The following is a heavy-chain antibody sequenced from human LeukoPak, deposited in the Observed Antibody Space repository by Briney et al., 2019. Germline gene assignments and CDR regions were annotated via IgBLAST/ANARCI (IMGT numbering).Heavy chain of an antibody. D-gene: IGHD6-13*01. CDR2: ISSSGSTI. CDR1: GFTFSSYE. Sequence: GGSLRLSCAASGFTFSSYEMNWVRQVPGKGLEWISYISSSGSTIYFADSVKGRFTISRDNAKNSLYLQMNSLRAEDTAVYYCARPSRPYRSSENFQHWGQGTLVIVSS. CDR3: ARPSRPYRSSENFQH. V-gene: IGHV3-48*03. J-gene: IGHJ1*01.